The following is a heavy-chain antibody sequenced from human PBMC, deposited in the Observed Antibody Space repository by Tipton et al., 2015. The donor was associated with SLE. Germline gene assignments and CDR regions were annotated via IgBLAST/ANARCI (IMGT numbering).Heavy chain of an antibody. Sequence: WIRHHPGKGLELIGTIYYSGSTYYKPSLKTRLTISVDTSKNQFSLNLSSVTAADTAVYYCAREVGKGYYFDYWGQGILVTVSS. CDR3: AREVGKGYYFDY. V-gene: IGHV4-39*07. CDR2: IYYSGST. J-gene: IGHJ4*02. D-gene: IGHD1-26*01.